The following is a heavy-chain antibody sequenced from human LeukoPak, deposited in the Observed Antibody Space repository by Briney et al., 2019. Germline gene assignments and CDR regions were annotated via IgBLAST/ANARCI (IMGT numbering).Heavy chain of an antibody. V-gene: IGHV3-33*06. CDR1: GFTFSSYG. D-gene: IGHD5-24*01. J-gene: IGHJ4*02. CDR2: IWYDGSNK. Sequence: GGSLRLSCAASGFTFSSYGMHWVRQAPGKGLEWVAVIWYDGSNKYYADSVKGRFTISRDNSKNTLYLQMNSLRAEDTAVYYCAKDRVLRDDGWVFDYWGQGTLVTVSS. CDR3: AKDRVLRDDGWVFDY.